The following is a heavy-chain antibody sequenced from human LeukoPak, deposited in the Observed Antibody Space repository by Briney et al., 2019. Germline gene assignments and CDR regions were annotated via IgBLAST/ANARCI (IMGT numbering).Heavy chain of an antibody. CDR1: GYPFTSYD. D-gene: IGHD1-1*01. J-gene: IGHJ4*02. CDR2: MNPNSGNT. V-gene: IGHV1-8*01. Sequence: GASVNVSCKASGYPFTSYDINWVRPATGQGLECIGWMNPNSGNTGYPQKFQARVTITRNTSISTAYMELSSLRSEDTAVYYCAVGGATGATGDYFDYWGQGTLVTVSS. CDR3: AVGGATGATGDYFDY.